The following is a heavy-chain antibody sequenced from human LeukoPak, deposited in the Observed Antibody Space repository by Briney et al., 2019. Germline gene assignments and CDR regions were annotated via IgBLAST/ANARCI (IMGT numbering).Heavy chain of an antibody. D-gene: IGHD3-10*01. CDR1: DGSFSGCY. V-gene: IGHV4-34*01. J-gene: IGHJ4*02. Sequence: SETLSLTCAVYDGSFSGCYWSWIRQPPEKGLEWIGEINHSGSTNYNPSLKSRVTISVDTSKNQFSLKLSSVTAADTAMYYCARAGFGLAPHRGTPFDYWGQGTLVTVSS. CDR2: INHSGST. CDR3: ARAGFGLAPHRGTPFDY.